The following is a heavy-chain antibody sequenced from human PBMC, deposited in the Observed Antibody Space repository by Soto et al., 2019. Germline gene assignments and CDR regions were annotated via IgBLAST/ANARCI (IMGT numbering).Heavy chain of an antibody. D-gene: IGHD3-10*01. J-gene: IGHJ2*01. Sequence: QVQLVESGGGVVQPGRSLRISCATSGITFSSLGMHWVRQAPGKGLEWVAVISYDGGNKHYADSVMGRFTISRDNSRSTLYLQMNSLRAEDTAVYYCANAQGSYLEYWGRGTLVTVSS. CDR3: ANAQGSYLEY. CDR1: GITFSSLG. V-gene: IGHV3-30*18. CDR2: ISYDGGNK.